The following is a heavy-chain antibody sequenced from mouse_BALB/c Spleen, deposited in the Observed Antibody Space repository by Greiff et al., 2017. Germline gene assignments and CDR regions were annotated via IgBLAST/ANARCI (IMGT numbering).Heavy chain of an antibody. CDR2: ISTYYGDA. CDR1: GYTFTDYA. Sequence: QVQLQQSGAELVRPGVSVKISCKGSGYTFTDYAMHWVKQSHAKSLEWIGVISTYYGDASYNQKFKGKATMTVDKSSSTAYMELARLTSEDSAIYYCARGAYGYDRNWYFDVWGAGTTVTVSS. D-gene: IGHD2-2*01. CDR3: ARGAYGYDRNWYFDV. J-gene: IGHJ1*01. V-gene: IGHV1S137*01.